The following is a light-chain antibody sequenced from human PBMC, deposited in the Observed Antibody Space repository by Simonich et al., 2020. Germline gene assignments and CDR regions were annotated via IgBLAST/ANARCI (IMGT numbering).Light chain of an antibody. V-gene: IGKV4-1*01. CDR2: WAS. CDR3: QQYYSTPRT. CDR1: LSVLYSSNNKNY. J-gene: IGKJ2*01. Sequence: DIVMTQSPDSLAVSLGERATINCKSSLSVLYSSNNKNYLAWYQQQPGQPPKLLIYWASTRESGVPDRFSGSGSGTDFTLTISSLQAEDVAVYYCQQYYSTPRTFGQGTKLEIK.